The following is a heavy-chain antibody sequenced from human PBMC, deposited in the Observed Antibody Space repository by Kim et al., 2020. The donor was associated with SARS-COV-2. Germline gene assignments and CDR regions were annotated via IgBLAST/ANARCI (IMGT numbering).Heavy chain of an antibody. Sequence: GGSLRLSCAASGFTFSGSYMSWVRQAPGKGLEWVGLIKRQTEGATTDYAASVKGRFTISRDDSTNTLYLQMNGLKSEDTAVYYCTTDLGYDYGHWFEPWGQGTRVTVSS. V-gene: IGHV3-15*01. D-gene: IGHD4-17*01. CDR2: IKRQTEGATT. CDR1: GFTFSGSY. CDR3: TTDLGYDYGHWFEP. J-gene: IGHJ5*02.